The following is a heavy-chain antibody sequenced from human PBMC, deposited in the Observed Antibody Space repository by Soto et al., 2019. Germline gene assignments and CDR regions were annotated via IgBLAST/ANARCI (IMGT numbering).Heavy chain of an antibody. CDR3: ARSYYDFWSGRYHYGMDV. D-gene: IGHD3-3*01. CDR1: GYTFTSYA. J-gene: IGHJ6*02. Sequence: ASVKVSCKASGYTFTSYAMHWVRQAPGQRLEWMGWINAGNGNTKYSQKFQGRVTITRDTSASTAYMELSSLRSEDTAVYYCARSYYDFWSGRYHYGMDVWGQGTTVTVSS. CDR2: INAGNGNT. V-gene: IGHV1-3*01.